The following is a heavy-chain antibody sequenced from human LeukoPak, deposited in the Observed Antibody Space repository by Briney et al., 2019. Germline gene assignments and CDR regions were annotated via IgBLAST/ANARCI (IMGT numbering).Heavy chain of an antibody. V-gene: IGHV1-46*01. CDR3: ARVNPQLRFFDY. CDR2: INPSGGST. Sequence: ASVKVSCKASGYTFTGYYMHWVRQTPGQGLEWMGIINPSGGSTSYAQKFQGRVTMTRDTSTSTVYMELSSLRSEDTAVYYCARVNPQLRFFDYWGQGTLVTVSS. D-gene: IGHD6-6*01. CDR1: GYTFTGYY. J-gene: IGHJ4*02.